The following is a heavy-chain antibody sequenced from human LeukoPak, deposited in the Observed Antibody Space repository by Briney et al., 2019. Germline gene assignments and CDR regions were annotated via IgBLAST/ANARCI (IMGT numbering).Heavy chain of an antibody. CDR1: GFTFSRYS. D-gene: IGHD3-3*01. CDR2: ISSSSSTI. J-gene: IGHJ3*02. Sequence: PGGSLRLSCAASGFTFSRYSMNWVRQAPGKGLEWVSYISSSSSTIYYADSVKGRFTISRDNAKNSLYLQMNSLRAEDTAVYYCARVMYYDSLCGPSVYAFDIWGQGTMVTVSS. V-gene: IGHV3-48*04. CDR3: ARVMYYDSLCGPSVYAFDI.